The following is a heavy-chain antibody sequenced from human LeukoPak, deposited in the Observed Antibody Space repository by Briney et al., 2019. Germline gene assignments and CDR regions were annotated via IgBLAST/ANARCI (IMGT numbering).Heavy chain of an antibody. CDR2: IYPDYSDT. CDR1: RYTFENHW. CDR3: ARQGVAVAGTLWLDP. V-gene: IGHV5-51*01. J-gene: IGHJ5*02. Sequence: WVSLKISCRGSRYTFENHWIAWVRQLPGQGLEWMGIIYPDYSDTTYSPSFEGQVTISVDKSINTAYLQWNSLEASDTAIYYCARQGVAVAGTLWLDPWGQGTLVTVSS. D-gene: IGHD6-19*01.